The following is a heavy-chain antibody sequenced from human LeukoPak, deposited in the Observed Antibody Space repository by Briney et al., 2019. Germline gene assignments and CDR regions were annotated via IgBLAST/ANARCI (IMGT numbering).Heavy chain of an antibody. CDR2: INWNGGST. J-gene: IGHJ4*02. V-gene: IGHV3-20*04. CDR3: ASFGTSIAAAGTADY. CDR1: GFTFDDYG. D-gene: IGHD6-13*01. Sequence: PGGSLRLSCAASGFTFDDYGMSWVRQAPGKGLEWVSGINWNGGSTGYADSVKGRFTISRDNAKNSLYLQMNSLRAEDTAVYYCASFGTSIAAAGTADYWGQGTLVTVSS.